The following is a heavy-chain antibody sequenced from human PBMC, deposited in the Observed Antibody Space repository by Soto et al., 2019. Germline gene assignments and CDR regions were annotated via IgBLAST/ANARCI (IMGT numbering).Heavy chain of an antibody. D-gene: IGHD2-21*02. CDR1: GYSFASYW. CDR2: IDPTDSYT. J-gene: IGHJ6*02. Sequence: GESLKISCKGSGYSFASYWINWVRQVPGKGLEWMGRIDPTDSYTNYSPSFQGRVTLSADKSISTVYLQWSSLGASDTATYYCXRRLSGGKNGYNTDCFDGLDVWGQGTTVIVSS. V-gene: IGHV5-10-1*01. CDR3: XRRLSGGKNGYNTDCFDGLDV.